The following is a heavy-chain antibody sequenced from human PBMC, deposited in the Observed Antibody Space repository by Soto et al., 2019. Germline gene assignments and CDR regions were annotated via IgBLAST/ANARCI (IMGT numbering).Heavy chain of an antibody. D-gene: IGHD2-2*01. CDR2: INPRGGST. CDR1: GYTFTSYY. Sequence: QVQLVQSGAEVKKPGASVKVSCNASGYTFTSYYMRWVRQAPGQGLEWMGIINPRGGSTSYAQKVQCGVTMTRDTSTSTVYMELSSLRFEDRAVYYCASVPILVVVPAAIEVDNYYYYYGMDGWGQGTTVTVSS. V-gene: IGHV1-46*01. CDR3: ASVPILVVVPAAIEVDNYYYYYGMDG. J-gene: IGHJ6*02.